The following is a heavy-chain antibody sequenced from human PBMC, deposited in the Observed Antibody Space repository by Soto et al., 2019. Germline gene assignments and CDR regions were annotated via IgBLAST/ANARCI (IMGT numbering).Heavy chain of an antibody. CDR3: ASLYGDYVSY. V-gene: IGHV4-39*01. CDR1: GGSISSSSYY. Sequence: PSETLSLTCTVSGGSISSSSYYWGWIRQPPGKGLEWIGSISYSGSTYYNPSLKSRVTISVDTSKIQFSLKLSSVTAADTAVYYCASLYGDYVSYWGQGTLVTVS. CDR2: ISYSGST. D-gene: IGHD4-17*01. J-gene: IGHJ4*02.